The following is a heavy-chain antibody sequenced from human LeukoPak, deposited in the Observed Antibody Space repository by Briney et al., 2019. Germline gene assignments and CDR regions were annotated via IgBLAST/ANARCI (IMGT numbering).Heavy chain of an antibody. CDR3: AREGRR. CDR2: FDPEDGET. V-gene: IGHV1-24*01. J-gene: IGHJ4*02. CDR1: GYTLTELS. Sequence: ASVKVSCKVSGYTLTELSMHWVRQAPGKGLEWMGGFDPEDGETIYAQKFQGRVTMTRNTSISTAYMELSSLRSEDTAVYYCAREGRRWGQGTLVTVSS.